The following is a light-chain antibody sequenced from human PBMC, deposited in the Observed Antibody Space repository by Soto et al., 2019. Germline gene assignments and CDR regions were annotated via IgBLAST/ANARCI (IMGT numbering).Light chain of an antibody. CDR2: LNTDGSY. CDR1: SGHSSYT. J-gene: IGLJ2*01. V-gene: IGLV4-69*01. CDR3: QTWGAGIVV. Sequence: QLVLTQSPSASASLGASVKLTCTLSSGHSSYTIAWHQQQPEKGPRYLMKLNTDGSYSRGDGIPDRFSGSRSGAERYLTISSLQSEDEADYYCQTWGAGIVVFGGGTKVTVL.